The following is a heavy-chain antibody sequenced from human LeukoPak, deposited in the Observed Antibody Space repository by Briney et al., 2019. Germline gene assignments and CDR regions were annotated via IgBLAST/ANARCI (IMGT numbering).Heavy chain of an antibody. CDR3: ARGGNYWDAFDI. J-gene: IGHJ3*02. V-gene: IGHV4-4*07. Sequence: SETLSLTCTVSGGSISSYYWSWIRQPAGKGLEWVGHIYTSGTTSYNPSLKSRVTMSVDTSNNQFSLKVTSVTAADTAVYFCARGGNYWDAFDIWGQGTMVTGSS. CDR2: IYTSGTT. CDR1: GGSISSYY. D-gene: IGHD1-26*01.